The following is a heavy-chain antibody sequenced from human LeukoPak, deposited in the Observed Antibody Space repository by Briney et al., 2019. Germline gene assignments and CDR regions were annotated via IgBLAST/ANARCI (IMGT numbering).Heavy chain of an antibody. Sequence: GSLRLSCAASGFAFSSYAMNWVRPAPGKGLEWVSGTGSTGVSTFYADSVKGRFTVSRDNSKNTLSLQMNSLRAEDTAVYYCAKDPGVVPAHYFDYWGQGTLVTVSS. CDR2: TGSTGVST. V-gene: IGHV3-23*01. D-gene: IGHD2-2*01. J-gene: IGHJ4*02. CDR1: GFAFSSYA. CDR3: AKDPGVVPAHYFDY.